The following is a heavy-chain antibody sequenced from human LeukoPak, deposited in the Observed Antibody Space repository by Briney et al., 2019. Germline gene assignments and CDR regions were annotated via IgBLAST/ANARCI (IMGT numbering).Heavy chain of an antibody. CDR1: GGSISSGGYY. V-gene: IGHV4-30-2*01. CDR2: IYHSGST. D-gene: IGHD1-14*01. Sequence: PSQTLSLTCTVSGGSISSGGYYWSWIRQPPGKGLEWIGYIYHSGSTYYNPSLKSRVTISVDRSKNQFSLKLSSVTAADTAVYYCAILYPEDYYYMDVWGKGTTVTVSS. J-gene: IGHJ6*03. CDR3: AILYPEDYYYMDV.